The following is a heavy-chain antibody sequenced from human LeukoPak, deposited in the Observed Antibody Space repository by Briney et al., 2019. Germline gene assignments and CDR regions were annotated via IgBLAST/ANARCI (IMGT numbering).Heavy chain of an antibody. J-gene: IGHJ4*02. CDR2: ISSSSSYI. V-gene: IGHV3-21*01. CDR3: ARAGYYDYVWGSPYYFDY. CDR1: GFTFSSYS. D-gene: IGHD3-16*01. Sequence: GGSLRLSCAASGFTFSSYSMNWVRQAPGKGLEWVSSISSSSSYIYYADSVKGRFTISRDNDKNSMYLQMNSLRAEDTAVYYCARAGYYDYVWGSPYYFDYWGQGTLVTVSS.